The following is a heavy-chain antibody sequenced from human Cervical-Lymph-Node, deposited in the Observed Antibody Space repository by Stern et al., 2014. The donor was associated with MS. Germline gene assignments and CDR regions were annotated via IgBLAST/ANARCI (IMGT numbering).Heavy chain of an antibody. CDR3: ASGGWGV. J-gene: IGHJ3*01. D-gene: IGHD3-16*01. CDR1: GLTFSTHS. CDR2: ISSSSTYI. V-gene: IGHV3-21*01. Sequence: VQLVESGGGLVKPGGSLRLSCTASGLTFSTHSMNWVRQAPGKGLEWVSSISSSSTYIFYADSVKSRSTISRDDAKNSLYLQMNSLRVEDTAVYYCASGGWGVWGQGTMVTVSA.